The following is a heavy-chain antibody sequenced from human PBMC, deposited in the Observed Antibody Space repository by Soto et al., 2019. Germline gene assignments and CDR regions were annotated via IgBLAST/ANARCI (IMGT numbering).Heavy chain of an antibody. Sequence: QVHLQESGPGLLRPSQTLSLTCTVSGSSITSAGSFWSWIRQHPGKGPEWIAFIGYSGATSYNPSLASRVTISVDTSKSQFSLNLRSVNAADTAVYYCARGGASSKWFAPWGQGTLVTVSS. D-gene: IGHD2-15*01. CDR2: IGYSGAT. J-gene: IGHJ5*02. V-gene: IGHV4-31*03. CDR1: GSSITSAGSF. CDR3: ARGGASSKWFAP.